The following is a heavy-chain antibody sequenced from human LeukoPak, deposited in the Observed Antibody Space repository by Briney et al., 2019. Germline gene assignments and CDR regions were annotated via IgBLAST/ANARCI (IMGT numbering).Heavy chain of an antibody. Sequence: PSETLSLTCTVSGGSISSNSYYWGWIRQPPGKGLEWIGNICYSGSTYYDPSLKSRVTISVDTSKNQFSLKLSSVTAADTAVYYCARRLAARFFDYWGQGTLVTVSS. CDR3: ARRLAARFFDY. CDR2: ICYSGST. D-gene: IGHD6-6*01. V-gene: IGHV4-39*01. J-gene: IGHJ4*02. CDR1: GGSISSNSYY.